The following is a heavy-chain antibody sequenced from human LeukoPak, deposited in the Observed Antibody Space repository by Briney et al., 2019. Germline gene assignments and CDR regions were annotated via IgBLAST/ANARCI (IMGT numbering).Heavy chain of an antibody. J-gene: IGHJ4*01. Sequence: GGSLRLSCAASGFTFSSYSMNWVRQAPGKGLEWVSYISSSSSTIYYADSVKGRFTISRDNAKNSLYLQMNSLRPEDTALYYCSTGPRSLPYWGPGTLVTVSS. V-gene: IGHV3-48*01. CDR3: STGPRSLPY. CDR1: GFTFSSYS. D-gene: IGHD4-23*01. CDR2: ISSSSSTI.